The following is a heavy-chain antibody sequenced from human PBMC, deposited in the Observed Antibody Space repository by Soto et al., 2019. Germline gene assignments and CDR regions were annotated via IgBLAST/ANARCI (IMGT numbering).Heavy chain of an antibody. CDR1: GFTFSSYA. CDR2: VSIGGST. CDR3: AKRRGAGGHFDY. Sequence: VQLLESGGGLEQPEGSLRLSCAASGFTFSSYAMGWVRQGPGKGLEWVAVVSIGGSTHYADSVRGRFTISRDNSKNTLSLQMSSLTAEDTAVYFCAKRRGAGGHFDYWGQGALVTVSS. J-gene: IGHJ4*02. D-gene: IGHD2-15*01. V-gene: IGHV3-23*01.